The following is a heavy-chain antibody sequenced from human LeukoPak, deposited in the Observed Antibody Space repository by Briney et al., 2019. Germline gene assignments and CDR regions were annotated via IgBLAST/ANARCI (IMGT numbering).Heavy chain of an antibody. Sequence: SETLSLTCTVSGGSISSYYWSWIRQPPGKGLEWIGYIYYSGSTNYNPSLKSRVTISVDTSKNQFSLKLSSVTAADTAVYYCARITAGTGAFDIWGQGTMVTVPS. J-gene: IGHJ3*02. CDR3: ARITAGTGAFDI. D-gene: IGHD6-19*01. V-gene: IGHV4-59*01. CDR1: GGSISSYY. CDR2: IYYSGST.